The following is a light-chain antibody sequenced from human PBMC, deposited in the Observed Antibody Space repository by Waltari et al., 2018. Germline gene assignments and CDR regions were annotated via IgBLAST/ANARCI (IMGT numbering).Light chain of an antibody. J-gene: IGKJ1*01. CDR3: MQGKYWPT. CDR1: QSLVHSDGKTY. Sequence: DVVLTQSPLSLPVTLGQPASISCRSSQSLVHSDGKTYFHWFQQRPGQSPRRLIYKVSNRDSGVPDRFSGSGSDTEFTLTNSREEAEDVGIYYGMQGKYWPTFGQGTKVEI. CDR2: KVS. V-gene: IGKV2-30*02.